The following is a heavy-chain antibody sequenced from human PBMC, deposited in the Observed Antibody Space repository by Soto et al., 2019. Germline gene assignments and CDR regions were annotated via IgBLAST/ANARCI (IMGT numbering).Heavy chain of an antibody. CDR3: ARGRTWIQLWFIDY. CDR2: INHSGST. V-gene: IGHV4-34*01. CDR1: GGSFSAYY. D-gene: IGHD5-18*01. Sequence: QVQLQQWGAGLLKPSETLSLTCAVYGGSFSAYYWSWIRQPPGKGLEWIGEINHSGSTNYNPSLKSRVTISVDTSKNQFSLKLSSVTAADTAVYYCARGRTWIQLWFIDYWGQGTLVTVSS. J-gene: IGHJ4*02.